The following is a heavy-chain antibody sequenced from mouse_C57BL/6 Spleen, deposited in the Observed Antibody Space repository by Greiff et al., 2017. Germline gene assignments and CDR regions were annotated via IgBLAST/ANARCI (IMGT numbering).Heavy chain of an antibody. CDR3: ASLYYGDDDD. J-gene: IGHJ2*01. CDR2: IYPSDSET. Sequence: QVQLQQPGAELVRPGSSVKLSCKASGYTFTSYWMDWVKQRPGQGLEWIGNIYPSDSETHYNQKFKDKATLTVDKSSSTAYMQLSSLTSEDSAVXYCASLYYGDDDDWGQGTTLTVSS. D-gene: IGHD2-2*01. CDR1: GYTFTSYW. V-gene: IGHV1-61*01.